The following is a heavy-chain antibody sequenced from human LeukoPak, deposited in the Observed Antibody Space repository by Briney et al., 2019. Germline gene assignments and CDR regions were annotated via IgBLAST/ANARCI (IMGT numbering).Heavy chain of an antibody. Sequence: GGSLRLSCAASGFTFSSYAMSWVRQAPGKGLEWVSAISGSGGSKYYADSVKGRFTISRDNSKNTLYLQMNSLRAEDTAVYYCARVAYYYDSSGPFDYWGQGTLVTVSS. CDR3: ARVAYYYDSSGPFDY. J-gene: IGHJ4*02. CDR1: GFTFSSYA. V-gene: IGHV3-23*01. CDR2: ISGSGGSK. D-gene: IGHD3-22*01.